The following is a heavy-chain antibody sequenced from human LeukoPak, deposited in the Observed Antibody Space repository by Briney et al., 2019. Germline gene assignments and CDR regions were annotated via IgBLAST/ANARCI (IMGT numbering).Heavy chain of an antibody. CDR3: ARWVYAATYGMDV. Sequence: GESLKISCKGSGYSFTSYWIGWVRQMPGKGLEWMGIIYPGDSDTRYSPSFQGQVTISADKPISTAYLQWSSLKASDTAMYYCARWVYAATYGMDVWGQGTTVTVSS. CDR2: IYPGDSDT. D-gene: IGHD2-8*01. J-gene: IGHJ6*02. CDR1: GYSFTSYW. V-gene: IGHV5-51*04.